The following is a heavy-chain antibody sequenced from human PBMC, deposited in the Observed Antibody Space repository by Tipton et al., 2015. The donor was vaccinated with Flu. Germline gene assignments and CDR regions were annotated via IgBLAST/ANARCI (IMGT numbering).Heavy chain of an antibody. CDR3: ARVSRNWFDP. Sequence: SLRLSCAASDFAFSGYWMSWVRQVPGKGLEWVANIKPDGSEQSYVDSVKGRSIIARDNAKNSLYLQMNSLRDEDTAVYYCARVSRNWFDPWGQGTLVTVSS. CDR2: IKPDGSEQ. CDR1: DFAFSGYW. J-gene: IGHJ5*02. V-gene: IGHV3-7*04.